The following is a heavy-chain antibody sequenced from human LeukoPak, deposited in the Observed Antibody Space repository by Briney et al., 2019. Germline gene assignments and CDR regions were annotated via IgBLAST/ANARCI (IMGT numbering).Heavy chain of an antibody. D-gene: IGHD3-22*01. J-gene: IGHJ4*02. Sequence: GGSLRLSCAASGFTFSSYSMNWVRQAPGKGLEWVSSISGSSSYIYYADSVKGRFTISRDNAKNSLYLQMNSLRAEDTAVYYCARAHPVDSSGYPDYWGQGTPVTVSS. CDR1: GFTFSSYS. CDR3: ARAHPVDSSGYPDY. CDR2: ISGSSSYI. V-gene: IGHV3-21*01.